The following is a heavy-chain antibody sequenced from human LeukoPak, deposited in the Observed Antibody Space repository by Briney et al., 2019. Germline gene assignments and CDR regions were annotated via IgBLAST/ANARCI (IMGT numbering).Heavy chain of an antibody. CDR3: TTPNEGNWFDP. D-gene: IGHD2-8*01. Sequence: SGGSLRLSCAASGFTFSSYAMSWVRQAPGKGLEWVGRIRDKGYGHATAYAASVKGRFTLSRDDSRNTAYLQMNSLKTEDTALYYCTTPNEGNWFDPWGQGTLVTVSS. V-gene: IGHV3-73*01. CDR2: IRDKGYGHAT. J-gene: IGHJ5*02. CDR1: GFTFSSYA.